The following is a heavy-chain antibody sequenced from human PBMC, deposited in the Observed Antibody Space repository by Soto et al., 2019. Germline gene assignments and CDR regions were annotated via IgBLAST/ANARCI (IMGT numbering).Heavy chain of an antibody. CDR3: GPHRGGGY. D-gene: IGHD1-26*01. CDR2: IYSGGYT. CDR1: GFTVSNNY. J-gene: IGHJ4*02. V-gene: IGHV3-53*01. Sequence: EVQLVESGGGLIQPGGSLRLSCAVSGFTVSNNYMSWVRQAPGKGLEGVSVIYSGGYTAYGDSVKGRFTISRDNSKNTLFFQMKAGRPANAPVFSVGPHRGGGYWGQGTLVTVSS.